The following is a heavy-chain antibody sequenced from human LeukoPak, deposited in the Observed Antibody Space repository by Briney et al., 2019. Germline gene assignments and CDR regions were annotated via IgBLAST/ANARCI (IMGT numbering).Heavy chain of an antibody. CDR2: ISYDGSNK. CDR1: GFTFSSYA. J-gene: IGHJ4*02. V-gene: IGHV3-30*04. CDR3: AREPRESGTYLSFDY. D-gene: IGHD1-26*01. Sequence: PGGSLRLSCAASGFTFSSYAMHWVRQAPGKGLEWVAVISYDGSNKYYADSVKGRFTISRDNFKNTLYLHMNSLRAEDTAVYYCAREPRESGTYLSFDYWGQGTLVTVSS.